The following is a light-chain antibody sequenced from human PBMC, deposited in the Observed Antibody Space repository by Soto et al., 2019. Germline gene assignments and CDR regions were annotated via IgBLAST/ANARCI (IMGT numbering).Light chain of an antibody. J-gene: IGKJ1*01. CDR2: GTS. CDR1: QTVSRMY. V-gene: IGKV3D-7*01. CDR3: HQDFNLPWT. Sequence: EMVMTQSSVTLSLSPGERAILSCRASQTVSRMYLSWFQQKPGQAPRLLIYGTSTRATGIPVRFSGSGSGTDFTLTISSLQPEDFAVYFCHQDFNLPWTFGQGTKVHIK.